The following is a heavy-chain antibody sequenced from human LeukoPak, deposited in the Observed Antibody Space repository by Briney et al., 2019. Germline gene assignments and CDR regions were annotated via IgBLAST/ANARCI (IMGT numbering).Heavy chain of an antibody. CDR2: IHSSGGS. V-gene: IGHV4-4*09. J-gene: IGHJ4*02. D-gene: IGHD1-26*01. CDR1: GASISNYY. Sequence: SETLSLTCTVSGASISNYYWSWIRQTPEKGLEWMGHIHSSGGSSYYPSLRSRLTLSIDTSRNQLSLKLPSVTAADTAVYFCARLGSYHDFWGQGALVTVSS. CDR3: ARLGSYHDF.